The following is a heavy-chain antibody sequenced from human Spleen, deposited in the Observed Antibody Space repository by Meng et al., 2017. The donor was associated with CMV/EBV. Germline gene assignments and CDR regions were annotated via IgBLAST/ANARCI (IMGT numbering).Heavy chain of an antibody. CDR3: ARVWTGDGIGYCSGGSCYSGDYYYGMDV. V-gene: IGHV1-2*02. J-gene: IGHJ6*02. CDR1: GYTFTGYY. D-gene: IGHD2-15*01. CDR2: INPKSGST. Sequence: ASVKVSCKASGYTFTGYYMHWVRQAPGQGLEWMGWINPKSGSTNCAQKFQGRVTMTRDTSISTAYMELSRLRSDDTAVYYCARVWTGDGIGYCSGGSCYSGDYYYGMDVWGQGTTVTVSS.